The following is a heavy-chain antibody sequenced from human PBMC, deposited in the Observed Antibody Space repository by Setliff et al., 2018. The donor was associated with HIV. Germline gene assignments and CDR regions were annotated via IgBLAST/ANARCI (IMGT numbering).Heavy chain of an antibody. CDR3: ARDYYYDSSGQYFQN. D-gene: IGHD3-22*01. J-gene: IGHJ1*01. V-gene: IGHV1-69*10. Sequence: SVKVSCKASGGTFSSYAISWVRQAPGQGLEWMGGIIPILGIANYAQKFQGRVTITADKSTSTAYMELSSLRSEDTAVYYCARDYYYDSSGQYFQNWGQGTLVTV. CDR2: IIPILGIA. CDR1: GGTFSSYA.